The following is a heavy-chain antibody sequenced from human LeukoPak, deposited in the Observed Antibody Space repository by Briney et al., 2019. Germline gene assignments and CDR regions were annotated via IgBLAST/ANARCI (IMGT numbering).Heavy chain of an antibody. D-gene: IGHD4/OR15-4a*01. CDR3: TRRLSNGATLNYFDY. CDR1: GGSISSYY. CDR2: IFHSGDT. Sequence: PSETLSLTCTVSGGSISSYYWSWIRQTPGKGLEWIGNIFHSGDTNYNPSLQSRVTISVDTSKKQFSLKLRSVTAADTAVYYCTRRLSNGATLNYFDYWGQGTLVTVSS. V-gene: IGHV4-59*08. J-gene: IGHJ4*02.